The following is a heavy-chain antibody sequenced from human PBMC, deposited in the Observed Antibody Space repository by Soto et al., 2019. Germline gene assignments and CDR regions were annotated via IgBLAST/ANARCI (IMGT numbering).Heavy chain of an antibody. D-gene: IGHD1-26*01. CDR2: ISGSGGST. CDR3: AKDSSHSTIVGATYYYYYGMDV. V-gene: IGHV3-23*01. J-gene: IGHJ6*02. CDR1: GFTFSSYA. Sequence: EVQLLESGGGLVQPGGSLRLSCAASGFTFSSYAMSWVRQAAGKGLEWVSAISGSGGSTYYADSVKGRFTISRDNSKNTLYLQMNSLRAEDTAVYYCAKDSSHSTIVGATYYYYYGMDVWGQGTTVTVSS.